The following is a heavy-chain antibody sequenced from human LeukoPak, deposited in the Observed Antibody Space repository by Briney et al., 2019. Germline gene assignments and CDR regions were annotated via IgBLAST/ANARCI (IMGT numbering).Heavy chain of an antibody. CDR3: ARDPGIDTAMDSYYYYGMDV. CDR2: IYSGGST. V-gene: IGHV3-53*01. Sequence: PGGSLRLSCAASGFTVSSNYMSWVRQAPGKGLEWVSVIYSGGSTYYADSVKGRFTISRDNSKNTLYLQMNSLRAEDTAVYYCARDPGIDTAMDSYYYYGMDVWGQGTTVTVSS. D-gene: IGHD5-18*01. CDR1: GFTVSSNY. J-gene: IGHJ6*02.